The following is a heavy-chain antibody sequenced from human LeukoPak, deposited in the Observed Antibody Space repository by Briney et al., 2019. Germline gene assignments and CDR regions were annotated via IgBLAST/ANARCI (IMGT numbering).Heavy chain of an antibody. Sequence: NPGGSLRLSCAASGFTFSNAWMSWVRQAPGKGLEWVGRIRSKADGGSTDYPAPLKGRFTISRDDSENTLYLQMNSLRTEDTALYYCTTELAGYCSSTSCSLDTWFDPWGRGTLVTVSS. V-gene: IGHV3-15*01. J-gene: IGHJ5*02. D-gene: IGHD2-2*03. CDR1: GFTFSNAW. CDR2: IRSKADGGST. CDR3: TTELAGYCSSTSCSLDTWFDP.